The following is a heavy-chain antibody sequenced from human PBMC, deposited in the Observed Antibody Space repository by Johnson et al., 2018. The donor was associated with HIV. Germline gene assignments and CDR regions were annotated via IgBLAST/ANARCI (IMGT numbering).Heavy chain of an antibody. Sequence: VQLVESGGGLIQPGGSLRLSCAASGFAVSSNYMSWVRQAPGKGLEWVSVIYSGGSTYYADFVKGRFTISRDNSKKTLSLQMNSLRPEDTAVYYCARWNWGSAAFDIWGQGTMVTVSS. CDR2: IYSGGST. D-gene: IGHD7-27*01. CDR1: GFAVSSNY. V-gene: IGHV3-66*03. J-gene: IGHJ3*02. CDR3: ARWNWGSAAFDI.